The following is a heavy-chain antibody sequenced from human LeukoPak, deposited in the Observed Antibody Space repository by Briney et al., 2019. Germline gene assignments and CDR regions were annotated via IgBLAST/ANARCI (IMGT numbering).Heavy chain of an antibody. CDR1: GFTFSSYW. CDR2: IKGDGSST. J-gene: IGHJ4*02. Sequence: GGSLRLSCAASGFTFSSYWMHRVRHTPGKGLVWVSRIKGDGSSTSYADSVKGRFTISRDNAKNTLYLQMNSLRAEDTAVYYCARDGYSFGHDFDYWGQGTLVTVSS. D-gene: IGHD5-18*01. V-gene: IGHV3-74*01. CDR3: ARDGYSFGHDFDY.